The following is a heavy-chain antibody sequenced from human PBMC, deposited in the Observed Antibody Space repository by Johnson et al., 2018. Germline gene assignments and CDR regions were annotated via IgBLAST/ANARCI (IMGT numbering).Heavy chain of an antibody. J-gene: IGHJ3*02. CDR3: VTRGSAFDI. Sequence: QVQLVQSGGGLVQXGRSLRLSCAASGFTFSSYGMHWVRQAPGKGLEWVAVISYDGSNKNSVDSVRGRFTISRDNSKNTPYLQMNSLRPEDTAVYYCVTRGSAFDIWGQGTMVTVSS. V-gene: IGHV3-30*03. CDR1: GFTFSSYG. CDR2: ISYDGSNK.